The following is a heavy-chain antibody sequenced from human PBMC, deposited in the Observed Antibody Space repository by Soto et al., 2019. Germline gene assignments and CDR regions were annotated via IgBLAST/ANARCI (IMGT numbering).Heavy chain of an antibody. CDR3: ARHGGNGEMTTVTY. J-gene: IGHJ4*02. D-gene: IGHD4-4*01. CDR1: GGSISSSSYY. CDR2: IYYSGST. Sequence: SETLSLTCTVSGGSISSSSYYWGWIRQPPGKGLEWIGSIYYSGSTYYNPSLKSRVTISVDTSKNQFSLKLSSVTAADTAVYYCARHGGNGEMTTVTYWGQGTLVTVSS. V-gene: IGHV4-39*01.